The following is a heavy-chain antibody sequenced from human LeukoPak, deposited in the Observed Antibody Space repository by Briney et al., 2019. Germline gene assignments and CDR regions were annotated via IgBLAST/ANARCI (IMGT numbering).Heavy chain of an antibody. CDR1: GYSFTSYW. V-gene: IGHV5-51*01. J-gene: IGHJ4*02. CDR3: ARDPYYYGSGSYHTFSDY. D-gene: IGHD3-10*01. CDR2: IYPGDSDT. Sequence: GESLKISCKGSGYSFTSYWIGWVRQMPGKGLEWMGIIYPGDSDTRYSPSFQGQVTISADKSISTAYLQWSSLKASDTAMYYCARDPYYYGSGSYHTFSDYWGQGTLVTVSS.